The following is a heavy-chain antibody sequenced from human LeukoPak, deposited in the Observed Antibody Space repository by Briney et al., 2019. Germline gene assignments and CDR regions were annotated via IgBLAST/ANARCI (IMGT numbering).Heavy chain of an antibody. CDR1: GGSISSYS. CDR3: ARRGVTTYYYDSNGSMTDAFDV. Sequence: SESLSLTCTVSGGSISSYSWNWIRQPPGKGLEWIGDIYSSGSTKSNSSFRSRVAISVDTSKTQFSLRLSSVTAADTAVYCCARRGVTTYYYDSNGSMTDAFDVWGQGTMVTVSS. J-gene: IGHJ3*01. V-gene: IGHV4-59*08. D-gene: IGHD3-22*01. CDR2: IYSSGST.